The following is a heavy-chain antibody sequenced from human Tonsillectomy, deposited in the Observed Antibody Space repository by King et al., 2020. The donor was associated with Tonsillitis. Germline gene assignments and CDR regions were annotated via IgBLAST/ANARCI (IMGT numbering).Heavy chain of an antibody. D-gene: IGHD1-7*01. Sequence: VQLVESGGGLVQPGGSLRLSCAASGFTFSSYWMNWVRQAPGKGLEWVANIKEDGSEKYYVDSVKGRFTISRDNAKNSLDLQMNSLRAEDTAVYDWVSDPETREWGGTNLVYYFDHWGQGTLVAVSS. CDR3: VSDPETREWGGTNLVYYFDH. CDR2: IKEDGSEK. J-gene: IGHJ4*02. CDR1: GFTFSSYW. V-gene: IGHV3-7*03.